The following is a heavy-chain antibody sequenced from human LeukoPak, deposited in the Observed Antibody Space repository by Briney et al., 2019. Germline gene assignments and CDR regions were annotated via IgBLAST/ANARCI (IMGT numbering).Heavy chain of an antibody. CDR3: AKDLYSGSYLDY. D-gene: IGHD1-26*01. Sequence: GGSLRLSCAASGFTFSSYGMSWVRQAPGKGLEWVSAISGSGGSTYYADSVKGRFTISRDNSKNTPYLQMNSLRAEDTAVYYCAKDLYSGSYLDYWGQGTLVTVSS. J-gene: IGHJ4*02. CDR1: GFTFSSYG. V-gene: IGHV3-23*01. CDR2: ISGSGGST.